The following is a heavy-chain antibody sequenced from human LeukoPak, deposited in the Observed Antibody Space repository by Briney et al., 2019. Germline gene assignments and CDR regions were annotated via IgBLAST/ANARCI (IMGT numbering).Heavy chain of an antibody. CDR2: INPNSGGT. V-gene: IGHV1-18*01. CDR3: ATRYSNYGGWDY. J-gene: IGHJ4*02. CDR1: GYTFTSYG. D-gene: IGHD4-11*01. Sequence: ASVKVSCKASGYTFTSYGISWVRQAPGQGLEWMGWINPNSGGTNYAQKLQGRVTMTTDTSTSTAYMELRSLRSDDTAVYYCATRYSNYGGWDYWGQGTLVTVSS.